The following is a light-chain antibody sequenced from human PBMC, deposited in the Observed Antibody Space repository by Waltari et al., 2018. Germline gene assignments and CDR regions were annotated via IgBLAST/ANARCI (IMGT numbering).Light chain of an antibody. Sequence: IVLTQSPATLSLSPGESATLSCRASQSVNEYLAWYQQIPGQAPRLLIYDASNRATGIPARFSGSGSGTDFTLTISSLEPEDFAIYYCHVRSNWPPVTFGGGTKVEIK. V-gene: IGKV3-11*01. CDR1: QSVNEY. J-gene: IGKJ4*01. CDR3: HVRSNWPPVT. CDR2: DAS.